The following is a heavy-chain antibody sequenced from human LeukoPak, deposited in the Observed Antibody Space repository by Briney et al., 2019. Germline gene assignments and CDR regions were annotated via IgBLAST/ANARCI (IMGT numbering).Heavy chain of an antibody. D-gene: IGHD6-19*01. J-gene: IGHJ4*02. CDR1: GFTFSSYA. CDR3: VRNLAVAGTCFDS. Sequence: PGGSLRLSCAASGFTFSSYAVSWVRQAPGKGLEWVSAISGSGGSTYYTDSVKGRFTISRDNSKNTLFLQMNSLRAEDTAVYYCVRNLAVAGTCFDSWGQGTLVTVSS. CDR2: ISGSGGST. V-gene: IGHV3-23*01.